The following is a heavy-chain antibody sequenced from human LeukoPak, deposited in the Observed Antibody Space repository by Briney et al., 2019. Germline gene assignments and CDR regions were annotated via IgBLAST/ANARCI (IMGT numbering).Heavy chain of an antibody. CDR2: INPNSGGT. J-gene: IGHJ5*02. V-gene: IGHV1-2*02. Sequence: ASVNLSCKASGYTFTGYNMHWVRQAPGQGLEWMGWINPNSGGTNYAQKFQGRVTMTRDTSISTAYMELSRLRSDDTAVYYCARAYGYSRFDPWGQGTLVTVSS. D-gene: IGHD3-22*01. CDR3: ARAYGYSRFDP. CDR1: GYTFTGYN.